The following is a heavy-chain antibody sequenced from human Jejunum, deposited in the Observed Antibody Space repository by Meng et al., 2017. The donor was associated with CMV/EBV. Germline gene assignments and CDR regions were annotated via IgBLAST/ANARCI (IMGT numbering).Heavy chain of an antibody. CDR1: GFTFDDYG. Sequence: SGFTFDDYGMSWVRQAPGKGLEWVSGINWNGGSTGYADSVKGRFTISRDNAKNSLYLQMNSLRAEDTALYYCARARSSGWYGGANYWGQGTLVTV. V-gene: IGHV3-20*03. D-gene: IGHD6-19*01. CDR3: ARARSSGWYGGANY. J-gene: IGHJ4*02. CDR2: INWNGGST.